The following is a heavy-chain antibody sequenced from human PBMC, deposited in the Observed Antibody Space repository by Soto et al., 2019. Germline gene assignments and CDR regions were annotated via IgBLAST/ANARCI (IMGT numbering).Heavy chain of an antibody. CDR1: GYTFTSYD. D-gene: IGHD3-3*01. V-gene: IGHV1-8*01. CDR2: MNPNSGNT. Sequence: QVQLVQSGAEVKKPGASVKVSCKASGYTFTSYDINWVRQATGQGLEWMGWMNPNSGNTGYAQKFQGRVTMTRNTSISTAYRELSSLRSEDTAVDYGARGGDDFWSGYYRYYYMDVWGKGNTVTVSS. J-gene: IGHJ6*03. CDR3: ARGGDDFWSGYYRYYYMDV.